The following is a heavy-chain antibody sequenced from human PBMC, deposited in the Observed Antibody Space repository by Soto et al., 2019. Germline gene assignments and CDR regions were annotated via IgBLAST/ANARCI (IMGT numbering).Heavy chain of an antibody. Sequence: SETLSLTCTVSGGSISSGAYSWSWIRLPPGKRLEWIGYIYHRGTSRYNPSPKSRVTMSVDRSKNQFSLNLRSVTAADTAVYYCARTLDYGGSAGTNWFDPWGQRTLVPVSP. CDR1: GGSISSGAYS. V-gene: IGHV4-30-2*01. J-gene: IGHJ5*02. CDR3: ARTLDYGGSAGTNWFDP. CDR2: IYHRGTS. D-gene: IGHD2-15*01.